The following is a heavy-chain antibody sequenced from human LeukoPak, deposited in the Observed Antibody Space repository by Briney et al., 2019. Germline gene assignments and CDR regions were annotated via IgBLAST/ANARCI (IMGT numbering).Heavy chain of an antibody. Sequence: SVKVSCKASGGTFSSYAISWVRQAPGQGLEWMGRIIPIRGIANYAQKFQGRVTITADKSTSTAYMELSSLRSEDTAVYYCARDTKRVAATLVADSSGWYSWGQGTLVTVSS. D-gene: IGHD6-19*01. CDR1: GGTFSSYA. CDR2: IIPIRGIA. J-gene: IGHJ4*02. CDR3: ARDTKRVAATLVADSSGWYS. V-gene: IGHV1-69*04.